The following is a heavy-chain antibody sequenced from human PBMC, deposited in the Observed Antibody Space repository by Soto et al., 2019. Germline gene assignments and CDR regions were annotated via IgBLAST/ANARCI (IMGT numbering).Heavy chain of an antibody. J-gene: IGHJ4*02. D-gene: IGHD6-19*01. CDR3: ATATGSSGWYSLDY. CDR2: IKQDGSEK. V-gene: IGHV3-7*01. CDR1: GFTFSSYW. Sequence: GGSLILSCAASGFTFSSYWMSWVRQAPGKGLEWVANIKQDGSEKYYVDSVKGRFTISRDNAKNSLYLQMNSLRAEDTAVYYCATATGSSGWYSLDYWGQGTLVTVSS.